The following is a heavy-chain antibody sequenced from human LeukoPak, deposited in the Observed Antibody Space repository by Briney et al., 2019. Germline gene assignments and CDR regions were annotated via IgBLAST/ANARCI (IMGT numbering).Heavy chain of an antibody. CDR3: ARLYDGSAYHADHFDY. J-gene: IGHJ4*02. CDR1: GFTFSRYS. D-gene: IGHD3-22*01. Sequence: GGSLRLSCAASGFTFSRYSMNWVRQAPGKGLEWVSSISSSSSYIYYADSVKGRFTISRDNAKNSLYLQMNSLRAEDTAVYYCARLYDGSAYHADHFDYWGQGTLVIVSS. V-gene: IGHV3-21*01. CDR2: ISSSSSYI.